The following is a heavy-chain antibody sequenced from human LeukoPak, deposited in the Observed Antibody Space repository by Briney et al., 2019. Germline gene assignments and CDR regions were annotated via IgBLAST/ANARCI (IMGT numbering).Heavy chain of an antibody. J-gene: IGHJ4*02. D-gene: IGHD2-15*01. CDR1: GFTFSFYE. Sequence: GGSLRLSCATSGFTFSFYEMNWVRQAPGKGLEWVSYISSSGTTIYYADSVKGRFTISSDNAKNSLYLQMNNVRAEDTAVYYCARDAHDFSFYWGQGSLVTVSS. CDR2: ISSSGTTI. CDR3: ARDAHDFSFY. V-gene: IGHV3-48*03.